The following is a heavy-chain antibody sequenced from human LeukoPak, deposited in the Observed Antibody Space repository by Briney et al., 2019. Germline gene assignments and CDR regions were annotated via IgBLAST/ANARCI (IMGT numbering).Heavy chain of an antibody. CDR3: ARGSSYYYYGMDV. J-gene: IGHJ6*02. V-gene: IGHV4-34*01. CDR2: INHSGST. Sequence: SETLSLTCAVYGGSFSGYYWSWIRQPPGKGLEWIGEINHSGSTNYNPSLKSRVTISVDTSKNQFSLKLSSVTAADTAVYYCARGSSYYYYGMDVWGQGTSVTVSS. CDR1: GGSFSGYY.